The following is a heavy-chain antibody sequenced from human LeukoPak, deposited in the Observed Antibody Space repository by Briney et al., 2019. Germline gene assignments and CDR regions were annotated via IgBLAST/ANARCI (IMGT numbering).Heavy chain of an antibody. Sequence: PSETLSLTCTVSGGSISSSNWWSWVRQPPGKGLEWIGEIYHSGSTNYNPSLKSRVTISVDKSKNQFSLKLSSVTAADTAVYYCAREHHYYDSSGYYSFFDYWGQGTLVTVSS. CDR2: IYHSGST. CDR3: AREHHYYDSSGYYSFFDY. CDR1: GGSISSSNW. J-gene: IGHJ4*02. V-gene: IGHV4-4*02. D-gene: IGHD3-22*01.